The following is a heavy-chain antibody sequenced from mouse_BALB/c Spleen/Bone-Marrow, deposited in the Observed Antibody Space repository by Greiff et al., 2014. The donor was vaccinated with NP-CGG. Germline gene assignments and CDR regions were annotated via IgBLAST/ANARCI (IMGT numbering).Heavy chain of an antibody. D-gene: IGHD1-1*01. CDR2: IYPGDGET. CDR3: ATTVVAPMDY. V-gene: IGHV1-82*01. J-gene: IGHJ4*01. Sequence: QVQLQQSGPELVKPGASVKISCEGSGHAFSSSWMNWVKWRPGQGLEWIGRIYPGDGETNYNGKFKGKATLTADKSSSTAYMQLSSLTSVDSAVYFCATTVVAPMDYWGQGTSVAVSS. CDR1: GHAFSSSW.